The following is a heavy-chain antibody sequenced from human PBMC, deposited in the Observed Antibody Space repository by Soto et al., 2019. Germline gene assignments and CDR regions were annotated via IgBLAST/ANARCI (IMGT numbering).Heavy chain of an antibody. CDR1: GYSFTSYW. CDR3: ARSKHSITIFGVVSPEPLDY. CDR2: IYPGDSDT. J-gene: IGHJ4*02. V-gene: IGHV5-51*01. Sequence: PGESLKISCKGSGYSFTSYWIGWVRHMPGKGLEWMGIIYPGDSDTRYSPSFQGQVTISADKSISTAYLQWSSLKASDTAMYYCARSKHSITIFGVVSPEPLDYWGQGTLVTVSS. D-gene: IGHD3-3*01.